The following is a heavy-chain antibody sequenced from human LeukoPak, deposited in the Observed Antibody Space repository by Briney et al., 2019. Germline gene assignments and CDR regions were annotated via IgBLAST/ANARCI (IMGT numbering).Heavy chain of an antibody. CDR1: GGPISSGGYY. Sequence: PSETLSLTCTVSGGPISSGGYYWSWIRQHPGKGLEWIGYIYYSGSTYYNPSLKSRVTISVDTSKNQFSLKLSSVTAADTAVYYCARDRGTVTTNYYYGMDVWGQGTTVTVSS. D-gene: IGHD4-17*01. J-gene: IGHJ6*02. CDR2: IYYSGST. CDR3: ARDRGTVTTNYYYGMDV. V-gene: IGHV4-31*03.